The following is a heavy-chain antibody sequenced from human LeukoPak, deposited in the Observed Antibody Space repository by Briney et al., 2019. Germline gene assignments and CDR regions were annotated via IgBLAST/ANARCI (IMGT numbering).Heavy chain of an antibody. CDR2: INHSGST. CDR3: ARLGTEFDY. V-gene: IGHV4-34*01. D-gene: IGHD1-1*01. J-gene: IGHJ4*02. CDR1: GGSFSGYY. Sequence: PSETLSLTCAVYGGSFSGYYWSWIRQPPGKGLEWIGEINHSGSTNYNPSLKSRVTISVDTSKNQFSLKLSSVTAADTAVYYCARLGTEFDYWGQGTLVTVSS.